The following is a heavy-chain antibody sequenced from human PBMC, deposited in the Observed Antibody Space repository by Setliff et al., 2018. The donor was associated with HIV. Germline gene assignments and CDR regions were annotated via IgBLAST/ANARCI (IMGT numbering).Heavy chain of an antibody. Sequence: ASVKVSCKASGYTFTSYYMHWVRQAPGQRLEWMGWINADNGNTRYSQKFQGRVTITRDTSASTAYMELSSLTSQDTAVYYCARERATGKPPLLNWYFDLWGRGTLVTVSS. D-gene: IGHD1-1*01. V-gene: IGHV1-3*01. CDR1: GYTFTSYY. CDR3: ARERATGKPPLLNWYFDL. J-gene: IGHJ2*01. CDR2: INADNGNT.